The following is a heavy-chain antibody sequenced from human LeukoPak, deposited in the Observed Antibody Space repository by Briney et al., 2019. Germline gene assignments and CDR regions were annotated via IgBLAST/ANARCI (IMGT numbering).Heavy chain of an antibody. Sequence: GGSLRLSCAASGFTFSTYSMNWVRQAPGKGLEWVSSISSSSNCIYYADSVKGRFTISRDNAKNSLYLQMNSLRAEDTAVYYCARAELTYNWNKFDYWGQGTLVTVSS. V-gene: IGHV3-21*01. D-gene: IGHD1/OR15-1a*01. CDR3: ARAELTYNWNKFDY. CDR2: ISSSSNCI. CDR1: GFTFSTYS. J-gene: IGHJ4*02.